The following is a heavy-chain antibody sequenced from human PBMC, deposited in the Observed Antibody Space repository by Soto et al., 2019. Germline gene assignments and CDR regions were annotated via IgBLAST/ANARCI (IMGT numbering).Heavy chain of an antibody. J-gene: IGHJ4*02. CDR3: ARVGYCTSTSSNCPFES. CDR1: GFIFRSYG. CDR2: VWYDGSNI. V-gene: IGHV3-33*01. Sequence: GGSLRLSCETSGFIFRSYGMHWVRQAPGKGLEWVAVVWYDGSNIDYGESVKGRFTVSRDDSKNTLYLQMNNLRADDTAVYYCARVGYCTSTSSNCPFESSGPGTLVTVSS. D-gene: IGHD2-2*01.